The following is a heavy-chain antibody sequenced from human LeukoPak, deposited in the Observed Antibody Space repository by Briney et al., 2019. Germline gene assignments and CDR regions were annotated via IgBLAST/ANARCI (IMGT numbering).Heavy chain of an antibody. CDR2: ISGSGGST. CDR1: GFTFSSYA. J-gene: IGHJ3*02. CDR3: ARDEWQGCSSTSCYVGAFDI. Sequence: PGGSPRLSCAASGFTFSSYAMSWVRQAPGKGLEWVSAISGSGGSTYYADSVKGRFTIPRDNSKNTLYLQMNSLRAEDTAVYYCARDEWQGCSSTSCYVGAFDIWGQGTMVTVSS. V-gene: IGHV3-23*01. D-gene: IGHD2-2*01.